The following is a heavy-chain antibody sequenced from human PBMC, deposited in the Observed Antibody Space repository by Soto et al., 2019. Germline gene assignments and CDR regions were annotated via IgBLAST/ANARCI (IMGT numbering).Heavy chain of an antibody. V-gene: IGHV4-31*03. J-gene: IGHJ6*02. D-gene: IGHD3-10*01. CDR3: ARVFGFGGMDV. CDR1: GDSISSGGYY. Sequence: QVQLQESGPGLVRPSQTMSLTCTVSGDSISSGGYYWSWIRQHPGKGLEWIGYIYYSGSTYYNPSLKSRVTISVDTSKIQFSLKLSSVTAADTAVYYCARVFGFGGMDVWGQGTTVTVSS. CDR2: IYYSGST.